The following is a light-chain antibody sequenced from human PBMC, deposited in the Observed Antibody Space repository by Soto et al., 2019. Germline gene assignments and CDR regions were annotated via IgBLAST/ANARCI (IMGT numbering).Light chain of an antibody. CDR3: SSFTDSRADV. J-gene: IGLJ1*01. CDR1: SSDVGSYNY. Sequence: QSALTQPASVSGSPGQSITISCTGTSSDVGSYNYVSWYQQHPGKAPKLMIHEVSSRPSGVSTRFSGSKSANTASLTISGLQAEDEADYYCSSFTDSRADVFGTGTKLTVL. V-gene: IGLV2-14*01. CDR2: EVS.